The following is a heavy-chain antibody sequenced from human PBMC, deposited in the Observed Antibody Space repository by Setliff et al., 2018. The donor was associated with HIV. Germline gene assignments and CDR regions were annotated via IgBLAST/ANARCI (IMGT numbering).Heavy chain of an antibody. D-gene: IGHD3-10*01. CDR1: GYTFTQSHD. CDR3: ARTDYDSGKSVLDS. V-gene: IGHV1-3*01. J-gene: IGHJ5*01. CDR2: INLVTGKT. Sequence: ASVKVSCKTSGYTFTQSHDLHWVRQVPGQGPEWMGWINLVTGKTAYLQKFQGRVIITRDTSASTAFMEMSSLRSEDTALYFCARTDYDSGKSVLDSWGQGTLVTVSS.